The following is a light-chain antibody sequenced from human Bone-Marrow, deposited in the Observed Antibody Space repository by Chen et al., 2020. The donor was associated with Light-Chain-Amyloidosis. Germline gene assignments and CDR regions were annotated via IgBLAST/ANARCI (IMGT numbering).Light chain of an antibody. CDR2: GSS. J-gene: IGKJ4*01. CDR3: QQYGTSPLT. Sequence: EIVLTQSPGTLSLSPGKGANLSCRASQTISSNYLTWYQQKFGQAPRLLIYGSSSRATGIPDRVTGSGSGTDFTLTINRLEPEDFAMYYCQQYGTSPLTFGGGTKVEIK. CDR1: QTISSNY. V-gene: IGKV3-20*01.